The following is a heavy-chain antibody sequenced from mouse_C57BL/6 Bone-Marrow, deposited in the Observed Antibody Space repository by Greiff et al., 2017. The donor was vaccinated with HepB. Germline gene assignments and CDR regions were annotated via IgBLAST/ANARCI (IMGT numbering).Heavy chain of an antibody. CDR2: IYPGDGDT. J-gene: IGHJ3*01. CDR1: GYAFSSSW. CDR3: AGDGFAY. V-gene: IGHV1-82*01. Sequence: VKLQESGPELVKPGASVKISCKASGYAFSSSWMNWVKQRPGKGLEWIGRIYPGDGDTNYNGKFKGKATLTADKSSSTAYMQLSSLTSEDSAVYFCAGDGFAYWGQGTLVTVSA. D-gene: IGHD2-3*01.